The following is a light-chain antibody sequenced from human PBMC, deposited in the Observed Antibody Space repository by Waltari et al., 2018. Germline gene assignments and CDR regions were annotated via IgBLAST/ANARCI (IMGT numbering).Light chain of an antibody. V-gene: IGKV2-30*02. J-gene: IGKJ3*01. Sequence: DVRMTQSRLSLTVTLGQTASFPCKSSQSLVHSDGNTYLNGFHQRPGQSPRRLIYQVSMRDSGVPDRFSGSGSGTDFTLGISRVEAEDVGVYYCMPGGRWFTFGPGPRVEI. CDR3: MPGGRWFT. CDR2: QVS. CDR1: QSLVHSDGNTY.